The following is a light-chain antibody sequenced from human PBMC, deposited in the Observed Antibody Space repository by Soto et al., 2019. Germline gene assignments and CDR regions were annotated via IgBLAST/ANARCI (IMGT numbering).Light chain of an antibody. CDR1: SRDVGGSNS. J-gene: IGLJ2*01. CDR2: DVS. V-gene: IGLV2-14*01. CDR3: SSYTSSSTVV. Sequence: QSVLTQAASVSGSPGQSITISCTGTSRDVGGSNSVSWYQQHPGKAPKLLIYDVSNRPSGVSNRFSGSKSGNTASLTISGLQAEDEADYYCSSYTSSSTVVFGGGTQLTV.